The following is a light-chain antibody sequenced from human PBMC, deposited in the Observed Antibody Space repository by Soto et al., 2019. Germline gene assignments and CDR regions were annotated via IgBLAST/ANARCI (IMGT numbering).Light chain of an antibody. CDR1: SSDVGGYNY. CDR3: SSYTSSITLDLV. Sequence: QSALTQPASVSGSPGQSITISCTGTSSDVGGYNYVSWYQQHPGKAPKLMIYDVSNRPSGVSNRFSGSKSGNTASLTISGLQAEDEADYYCSSYTSSITLDLVLGGRTQLTV. V-gene: IGLV2-14*01. CDR2: DVS. J-gene: IGLJ2*01.